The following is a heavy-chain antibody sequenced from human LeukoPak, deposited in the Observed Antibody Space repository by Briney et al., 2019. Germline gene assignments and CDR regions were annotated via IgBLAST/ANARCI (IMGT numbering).Heavy chain of an antibody. V-gene: IGHV3-33*06. D-gene: IGHD5-18*01. Sequence: SGGSLRLSCVASGFTFSNYGMHWVRQAPGKGLEWLALIWYDGSKKYDSDSVKGRFTISRDNSKNTLYLQMNSLRAEDTAVYYCAKDIGTWIQLWLPDYWGQGTLVTVSS. CDR2: IWYDGSKK. CDR1: GFTFSNYG. CDR3: AKDIGTWIQLWLPDY. J-gene: IGHJ4*02.